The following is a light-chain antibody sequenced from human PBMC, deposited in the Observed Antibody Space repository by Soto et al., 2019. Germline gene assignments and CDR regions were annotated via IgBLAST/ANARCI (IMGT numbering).Light chain of an antibody. CDR2: DAS. V-gene: IGKV3-20*01. J-gene: IGKJ5*01. CDR3: QQHGSSPIT. Sequence: EIVLTQSPGTLSLSPGERATLSCRSSQSVRSSYFAWYQQKPGQPPRLLIYDASTRATATPERFSGSGSGTDFTLTISRLEPEDFAVYYCQQHGSSPITFGQGTRLEI. CDR1: QSVRSSY.